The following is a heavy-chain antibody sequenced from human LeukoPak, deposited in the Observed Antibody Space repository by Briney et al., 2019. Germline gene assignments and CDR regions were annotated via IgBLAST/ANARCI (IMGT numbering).Heavy chain of an antibody. Sequence: GGSLRLSCAASGFTFSSHAMSWVRQAPGKGLEWVAVISYDGTNQYYADSVKGRFTISRDNSKNTLYLQMNSLRAEDTSVYYCARDSRLSRWRGTSDYWGQGTLVTVSS. CDR2: ISYDGTNQ. CDR3: ARDSRLSRWRGTSDY. V-gene: IGHV3-30-3*01. J-gene: IGHJ4*02. D-gene: IGHD3-16*01. CDR1: GFTFSSHA.